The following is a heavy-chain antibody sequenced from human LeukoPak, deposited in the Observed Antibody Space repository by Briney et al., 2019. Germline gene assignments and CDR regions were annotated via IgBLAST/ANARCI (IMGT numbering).Heavy chain of an antibody. V-gene: IGHV3-21*01. CDR1: GFTFSSYS. Sequence: GGSLRLYCAASGFTFSSYSMNWVRQAPGQGREWVSSISSSSSYIYYADSVKGRFTISRDNAKNSLYLQMNSLRAEDTAVYYCARSIIVGATGAFDVWGQGTMVTVS. D-gene: IGHD1-26*01. CDR3: ARSIIVGATGAFDV. CDR2: ISSSSSYI. J-gene: IGHJ3*01.